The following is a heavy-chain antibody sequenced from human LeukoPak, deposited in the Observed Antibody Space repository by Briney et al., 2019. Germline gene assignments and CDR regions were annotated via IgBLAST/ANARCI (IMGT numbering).Heavy chain of an antibody. J-gene: IGHJ5*02. D-gene: IGHD3-10*01. Sequence: GGSLRLSCAASGFTFRSYWMTWVRQSPGKGLEWVANIEQDGSETYHVDSVKGRFTISRDNAKDSLYLEMNSLRAEDTAVYYCARGGQAGTGDLWGQGTLVTVSS. V-gene: IGHV3-7*01. CDR1: GFTFRSYW. CDR3: ARGGQAGTGDL. CDR2: IEQDGSET.